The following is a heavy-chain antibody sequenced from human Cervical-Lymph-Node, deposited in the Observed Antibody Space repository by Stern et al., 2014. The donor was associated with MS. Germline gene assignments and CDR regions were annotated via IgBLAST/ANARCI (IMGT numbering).Heavy chain of an antibody. CDR3: ARSLQYCSSTSCYFYGMDV. V-gene: IGHV1-46*01. J-gene: IGHJ6*02. D-gene: IGHD2-2*01. CDR2: IDHRSASA. Sequence: VQLEESGAEVKEPGASVTVSCKASGYSLTSHSIHWVRQAPGKGLEWMGIIDHRSASATYAQKFLDRVTMTRDTSTSSVHMEVSSLRSDDTAVYYCARSLQYCSSTSCYFYGMDVWGQGTAVTVSS. CDR1: GYSLTSHS.